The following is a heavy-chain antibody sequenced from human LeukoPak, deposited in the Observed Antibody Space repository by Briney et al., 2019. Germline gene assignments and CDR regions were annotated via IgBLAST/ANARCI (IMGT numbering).Heavy chain of an antibody. J-gene: IGHJ3*02. Sequence: GGSLRLSCAVSGFTFSNYGMHWVRQAPGKGLEWVAVISNDGSNKYYADSVKGRFTISRDNSKNTLYLQMNSLRAEDTAVYYCAKDRDLTTLRYFDWLLYSDAFDIWGQGTMVTVSS. CDR3: AKDRDLTTLRYFDWLLYSDAFDI. D-gene: IGHD3-9*01. V-gene: IGHV3-30*18. CDR2: ISNDGSNK. CDR1: GFTFSNYG.